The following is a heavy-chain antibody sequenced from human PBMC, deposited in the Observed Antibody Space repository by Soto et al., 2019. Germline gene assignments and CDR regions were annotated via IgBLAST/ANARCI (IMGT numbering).Heavy chain of an antibody. Sequence: QVQLVQSGAEVKKPGASVKVSCKVSGYTLTELSMHWVRQAPGKGLEWMGGFDPEDGETIYAQKFQGRVTMTEDTSTDTAYMELSSLRSEDTAVYYCATDLYTYYYDSSGYFQRDYWGQGTLVTVSS. J-gene: IGHJ4*02. D-gene: IGHD3-22*01. CDR3: ATDLYTYYYDSSGYFQRDY. V-gene: IGHV1-24*01. CDR1: GYTLTELS. CDR2: FDPEDGET.